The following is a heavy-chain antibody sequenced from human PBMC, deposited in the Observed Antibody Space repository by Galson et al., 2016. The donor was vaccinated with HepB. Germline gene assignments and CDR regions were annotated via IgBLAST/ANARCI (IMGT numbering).Heavy chain of an antibody. CDR1: GFPLSSSGVG. D-gene: IGHD3-10*01. J-gene: IGHJ4*02. CDR3: AHRRTSADYGSGKDHYFDY. Sequence: PALVKPTQTLTLTCTFPGFPLSSSGVGVGWIRQSPGKALEWLALIYWNDDKRYSPSLKSRLTITKDTPTNQVVLTLTNMDPVDTATYYCAHRRTSADYGSGKDHYFDYWGKGTLVTVSS. V-gene: IGHV2-5*01. CDR2: IYWNDDK.